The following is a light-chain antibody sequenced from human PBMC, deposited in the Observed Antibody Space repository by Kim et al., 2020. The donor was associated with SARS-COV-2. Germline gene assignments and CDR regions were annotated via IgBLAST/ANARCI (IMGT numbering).Light chain of an antibody. CDR2: AAS. V-gene: IGKV1-39*01. CDR1: QSIRSY. CDR3: QQSYSIPYT. Sequence: GDGVTITCRASQSIRSYLNWYQQIPGKAPKLLIYAASSLQSGVPSRFSGSGSGADFTLTISILQPEDFATYYCQQSYSIPYTFGQGTKLEI. J-gene: IGKJ2*01.